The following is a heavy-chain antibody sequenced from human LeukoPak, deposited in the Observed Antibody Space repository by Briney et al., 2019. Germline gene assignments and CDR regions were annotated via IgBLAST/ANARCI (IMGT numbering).Heavy chain of an antibody. J-gene: IGHJ4*02. CDR1: GGSISSYY. Sequence: PSETLSLTCTVSGGSISSYYWSWIRQPPGKGLEWIGYIYYSGSTNYNPSLRSRVTISVDTSKNQFSLKLSSVTAANTAVYYCARGGNYGDYDGYFDYWGQGTLVTVSS. CDR2: IYYSGST. V-gene: IGHV4-59*08. D-gene: IGHD4-17*01. CDR3: ARGGNYGDYDGYFDY.